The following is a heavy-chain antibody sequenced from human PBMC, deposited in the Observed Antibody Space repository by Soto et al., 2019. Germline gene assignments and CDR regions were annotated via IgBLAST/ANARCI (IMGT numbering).Heavy chain of an antibody. V-gene: IGHV3-23*01. CDR2: ISGSGDST. J-gene: IGHJ5*01. CDR3: ATAKRGTVSLLSA. Sequence: EEQLLESGGGLAQPGGSLRLSCAASGFTFSNYGMGWVRRAPGEGLEWVSTISGSGDSTYYADSVRGRFAISRDNSKNTLYQQLNSLRADDTAVYYCATAKRGTVSLLSAWGQGTLVTVSS. CDR1: GFTFSNYG. D-gene: IGHD4-4*01.